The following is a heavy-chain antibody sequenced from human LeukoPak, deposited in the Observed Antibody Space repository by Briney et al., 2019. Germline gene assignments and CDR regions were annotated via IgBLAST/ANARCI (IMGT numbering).Heavy chain of an antibody. CDR3: VKGPTATIVY. D-gene: IGHD5-18*01. CDR1: GFTFSSYA. Sequence: GGSLRLSCSASGFTFSSYAMHWVRQAPGKGLEYVSAISSNGGSTYYADSEKGRFTISRDNSKNTLYLQMSSLRAEDTAVYYCVKGPTATIVYWGQGTLVTVSS. CDR2: ISSNGGST. V-gene: IGHV3-64D*06. J-gene: IGHJ4*02.